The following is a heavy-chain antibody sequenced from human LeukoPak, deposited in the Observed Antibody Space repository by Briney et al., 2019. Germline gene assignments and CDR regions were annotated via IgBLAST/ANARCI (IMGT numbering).Heavy chain of an antibody. V-gene: IGHV3-53*01. CDR2: IYSDGTT. J-gene: IGHJ4*02. CDR1: GFTVSSNY. Sequence: GGSLRLSCAASGFTVSSNYMTWVRQAPGKGLEWVSIIYSDGTTYYADSGKGRFSISRDNSKNTLYLQMNSLRAEDTAVYYCAREIQGSSWYRGMGYFDYWGQGTLVTVSS. CDR3: AREIQGSSWYRGMGYFDY. D-gene: IGHD6-13*01.